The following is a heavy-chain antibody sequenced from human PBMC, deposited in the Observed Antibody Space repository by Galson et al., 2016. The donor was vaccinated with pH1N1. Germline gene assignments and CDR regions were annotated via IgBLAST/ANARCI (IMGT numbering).Heavy chain of an antibody. D-gene: IGHD2-15*01. CDR3: ARCPQIVVVEAATPGWFDS. V-gene: IGHV1-3*01. Sequence: SVKVSCKASGYTFTSYVIHWVRQAPGQRLEWMGWFNAVNGNTKYSQKFQDRVTITTDTSASTAYMELSSLRSEDTALYYCARCPQIVVVEAATPGWFDSWGQGTQVPDSS. J-gene: IGHJ5*01. CDR2: FNAVNGNT. CDR1: GYTFTSYV.